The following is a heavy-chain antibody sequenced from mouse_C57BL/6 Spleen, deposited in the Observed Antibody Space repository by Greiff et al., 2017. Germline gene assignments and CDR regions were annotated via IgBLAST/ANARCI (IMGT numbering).Heavy chain of an antibody. J-gene: IGHJ2*01. CDR1: GYTFTSYW. V-gene: IGHV1-50*01. CDR3: ARGGLGHFDY. CDR2: IDPSDSYT. Sequence: QVQLQQPGAELVKPGASVKLSCKASGYTFTSYWMQWVKQRPGQGLEWIGEIDPSDSYTNYNQKFKGKATLTVDTSSSTAYMQLSSLTSEDSAVYYCARGGLGHFDYWGKGTTLTVSS. D-gene: IGHD4-1*01.